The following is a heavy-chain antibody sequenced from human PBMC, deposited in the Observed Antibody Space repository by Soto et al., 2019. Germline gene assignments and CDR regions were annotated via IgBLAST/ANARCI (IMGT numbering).Heavy chain of an antibody. CDR3: ARYCSGGSCYSSRFDY. CDR2: IYYSGST. J-gene: IGHJ4*02. CDR1: GGSISSGGYY. D-gene: IGHD2-15*01. V-gene: IGHV4-31*03. Sequence: QVQLQESGPGLVKPSQTLSLTCTVSGGSISSGGYYWSWIRQHPGKGLEWIGYIYYSGSTYYNPSPKSRLTRPVDTSKTQFTRKLSSVDPADTAVYYCARYCSGGSCYSSRFDYWGQGTLVTVSS.